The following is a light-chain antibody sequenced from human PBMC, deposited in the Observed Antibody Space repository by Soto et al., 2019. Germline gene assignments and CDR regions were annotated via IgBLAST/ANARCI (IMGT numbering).Light chain of an antibody. CDR3: SSYTSSRTAV. J-gene: IGLJ2*01. Sequence: QSALTQHASVSGSPGQSITISCTGSSSDVGGYKYVSWYQQYPGKAPKLMIYEVSNRPSGVSNRFSGSKSGNTASLTISGLQAEDEADYYCSSYTSSRTAVFGGGTKLTVL. CDR1: SSDVGGYKY. V-gene: IGLV2-14*01. CDR2: EVS.